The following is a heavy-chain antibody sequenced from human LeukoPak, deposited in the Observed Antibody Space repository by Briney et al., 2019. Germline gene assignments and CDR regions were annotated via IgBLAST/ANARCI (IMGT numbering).Heavy chain of an antibody. Sequence: ASVKVSCKASGGTFSSYAISWVRQAPGQGLEWMGGIIPIFGTANYAQKFQGRVTMTRDMSTSTVYMELSSLRSEDTAVYYCARDLIAVAGTSYFDYWGQGTLVTVSS. J-gene: IGHJ4*02. CDR3: ARDLIAVAGTSYFDY. CDR1: GGTFSSYA. D-gene: IGHD6-19*01. CDR2: IIPIFGTA. V-gene: IGHV1-69*05.